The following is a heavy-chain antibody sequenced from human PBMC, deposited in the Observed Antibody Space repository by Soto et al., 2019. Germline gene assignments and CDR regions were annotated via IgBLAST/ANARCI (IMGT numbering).Heavy chain of an antibody. CDR1: GYNFPSFN. Sequence: QERLVQSGAELRRPGASVKISCRASGYNFPSFNVNWVRQASGQGPECLGWMNPTNGNAALARDFQGIVTMTRDISTDTAYLELGGLSSGDTAIYYWARAVGIAVTGLDLWGPGTDVTVS. V-gene: IGHV1-8*01. CDR3: ARAVGIAVTGLDL. D-gene: IGHD6-19*01. J-gene: IGHJ5*02. CDR2: MNPTNGNA.